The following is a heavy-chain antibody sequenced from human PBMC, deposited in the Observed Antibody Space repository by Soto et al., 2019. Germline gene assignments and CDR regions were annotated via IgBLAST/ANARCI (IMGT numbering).Heavy chain of an antibody. CDR3: ETGTAALDH. J-gene: IGHJ1*01. D-gene: IGHD6-13*01. CDR2: ISTSGGTT. Sequence: GGSLRLSCAASGFTFSNFDMSWVRQAPGKGLEWVSGISTSGGTTYYADSVKGRFTSSRDNSKNTLYLQMTSLIAEDTAVYYCETGTAALDHWGQGTLVTVSS. V-gene: IGHV3-23*01. CDR1: GFTFSNFD.